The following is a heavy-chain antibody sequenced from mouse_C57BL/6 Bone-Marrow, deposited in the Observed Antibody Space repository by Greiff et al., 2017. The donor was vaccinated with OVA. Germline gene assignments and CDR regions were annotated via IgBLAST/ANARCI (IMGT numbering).Heavy chain of an antibody. Sequence: EVKLQESGAELVRPGASVKLSCTASGFNIKDDYMHWVKQRPEQGLEWIGWIDPENGDTEYASKFQGKATITADTSSNTAYLQLSSLTSEDTAVYYCTTGDYAWYFDVWGTGTTVTVSS. CDR3: TTGDYAWYFDV. CDR1: GFNIKDDY. D-gene: IGHD2-4*01. J-gene: IGHJ1*03. V-gene: IGHV14-4*01. CDR2: IDPENGDT.